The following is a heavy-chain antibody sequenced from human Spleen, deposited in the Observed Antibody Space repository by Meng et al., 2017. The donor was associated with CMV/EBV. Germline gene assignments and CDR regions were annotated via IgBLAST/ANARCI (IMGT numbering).Heavy chain of an antibody. J-gene: IGHJ6*02. Sequence: GGSLRLSCAASGFTFDDYAMHWVRQAPGKGLEWVSLISWDGGSTYYADSVKGRFTISRDNSKNSLYLQMNSLRAEDTALYYCAKDMEPRHYSSSWYVGNYYYYYYGMDVWGQGTLVTVSS. D-gene: IGHD6-13*01. CDR1: GFTFDDYA. CDR3: AKDMEPRHYSSSWYVGNYYYYYYGMDV. V-gene: IGHV3-43D*03. CDR2: ISWDGGST.